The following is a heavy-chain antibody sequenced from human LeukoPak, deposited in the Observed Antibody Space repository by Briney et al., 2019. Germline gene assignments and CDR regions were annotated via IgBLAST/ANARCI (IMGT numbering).Heavy chain of an antibody. Sequence: PGGSLRLSCAASGFTFSSYSMNWVRQAPGKGLEWVSSISSSSSYIYYADSVKGRFTISRDNAKNLLYLQMNSLRAEDTAVYYCARAGTGAAAGTCDYWGQGTLVTVSS. CDR2: ISSSSSYI. CDR1: GFTFSSYS. J-gene: IGHJ4*02. D-gene: IGHD6-13*01. CDR3: ARAGTGAAAGTCDY. V-gene: IGHV3-21*01.